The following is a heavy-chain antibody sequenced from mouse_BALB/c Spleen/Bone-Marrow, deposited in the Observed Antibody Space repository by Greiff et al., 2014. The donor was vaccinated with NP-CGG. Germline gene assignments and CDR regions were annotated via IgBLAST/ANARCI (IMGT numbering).Heavy chain of an antibody. Sequence: EVNLVESGGGLVKPGGPLKLSCAASGFTFSGYAMSWVRQTPEKRLEWVASISSGGSTFYPDSVKGRFTISRDNARNILYLQMSSLRSEDTAMYYCARRKTTILTTFYWYFDVWGAGTTVTVSS. V-gene: IGHV5-6-5*01. CDR3: ARRKTTILTTFYWYFDV. CDR1: GFTFSGYA. J-gene: IGHJ1*01. D-gene: IGHD2-5*01. CDR2: ISSGGST.